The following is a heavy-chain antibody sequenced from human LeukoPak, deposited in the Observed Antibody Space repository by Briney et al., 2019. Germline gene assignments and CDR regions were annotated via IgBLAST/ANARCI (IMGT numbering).Heavy chain of an antibody. J-gene: IGHJ4*02. Sequence: ASVKVSCKASGYTFTSYDINWVRQATGQGLEWMGWMNPNSGNTGYAQKFQGRVTITRNTSISTAYMELSSLRSEDTAVYYCARGRGYCSSTSCYEVYWGQGTLVTVSS. CDR2: MNPNSGNT. CDR1: GYTFTSYD. D-gene: IGHD2-2*01. V-gene: IGHV1-8*03. CDR3: ARGRGYCSSTSCYEVY.